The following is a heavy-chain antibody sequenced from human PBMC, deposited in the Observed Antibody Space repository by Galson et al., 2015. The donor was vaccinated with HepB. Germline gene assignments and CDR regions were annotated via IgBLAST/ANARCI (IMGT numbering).Heavy chain of an antibody. CDR1: GFSLGTSGMR. CDR2: IDWDDDK. Sequence: PALVKPTQTLTLTCTSSGFSLGTSGMRVSWIRPPPGKALEWLARIDWDDDKFYSTSLKTRLTISRDTSKNQVVLTMTNMDPVDTATYYCARTISYYYGMDVWGQGTTVTVSS. J-gene: IGHJ6*02. V-gene: IGHV2-70*04. CDR3: ARTISYYYGMDV.